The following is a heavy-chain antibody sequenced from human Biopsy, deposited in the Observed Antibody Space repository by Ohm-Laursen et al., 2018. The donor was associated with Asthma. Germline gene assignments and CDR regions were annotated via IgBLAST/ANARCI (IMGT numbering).Heavy chain of an antibody. CDR2: INAGNGNT. D-gene: IGHD3-9*01. V-gene: IGHV1-3*01. Sequence: GASVKVSCKPSGYTFINYAIHWARQAPGQRLEWMGWINAGNGNTKYSEKFQGRVTITRGTSASTAYMELTSLRSEDTAAYYCARTYYDFLTGQVKDAFGIWGQGTMVTVSS. CDR1: GYTFINYA. CDR3: ARTYYDFLTGQVKDAFGI. J-gene: IGHJ3*02.